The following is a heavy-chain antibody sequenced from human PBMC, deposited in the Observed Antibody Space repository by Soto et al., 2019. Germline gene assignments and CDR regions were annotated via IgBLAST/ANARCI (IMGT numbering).Heavy chain of an antibody. CDR1: GYTFTGYY. CDR2: INPNSGGT. D-gene: IGHD3-10*01. J-gene: IGHJ6*03. CDR3: ARDAGVMVRGVGGFDYMDV. Sequence: ASVKVSCKASGYTFTGYYMHWVRQAPGQGLEWMGWINPNSGGTNYAQKFQGWVTMTRDMSISTANMGLSRLRSDDTAVDYCARDAGVMVRGVGGFDYMDVWGKGTTVTVSS. V-gene: IGHV1-2*04.